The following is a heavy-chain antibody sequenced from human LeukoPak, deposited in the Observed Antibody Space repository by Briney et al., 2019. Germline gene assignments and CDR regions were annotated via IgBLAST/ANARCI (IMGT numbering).Heavy chain of an antibody. CDR3: ARGVTMIVVVIHDWYFDL. CDR2: IYYSRST. V-gene: IGHV4-39*01. Sequence: SQTLSLTCTVSGGSISSSSYYWGWIRQPPGKGLEWIGSIYYSRSTYYNPSLKSRVTISVDTSKNQFSLKLSSLTAADTAVYYCARGVTMIVVVIHDWYFDLWGRGTLVTVSS. J-gene: IGHJ2*01. CDR1: GGSISSSSYY. D-gene: IGHD3-22*01.